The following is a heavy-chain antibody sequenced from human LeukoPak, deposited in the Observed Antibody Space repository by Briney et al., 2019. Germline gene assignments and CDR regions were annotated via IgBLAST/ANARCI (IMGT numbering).Heavy chain of an antibody. CDR2: IYYSGST. J-gene: IGHJ4*02. D-gene: IGHD2-15*01. CDR3: ARVGLYCSGGSCYSFDY. V-gene: IGHV4-31*03. Sequence: PSETLSLTCTVSGGSISSGGYYWSWIRQHPGKGLEWIVYIYYSGSTYYNPSLKSRVTISVDTSKNQFSLKLSSVTAADTAVYYCARVGLYCSGGSCYSFDYWGQGTLVTVSS. CDR1: GGSISSGGYY.